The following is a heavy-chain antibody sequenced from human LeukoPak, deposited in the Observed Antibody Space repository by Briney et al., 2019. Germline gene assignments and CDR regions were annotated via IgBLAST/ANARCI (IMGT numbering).Heavy chain of an antibody. CDR2: IYYSGST. V-gene: IGHV4-38-2*02. D-gene: IGHD3-22*01. CDR1: GYSISSGYY. CDR3: ARDKYYYDSSGSIRFDY. J-gene: IGHJ4*02. Sequence: SETLSLTCSVSGYSISSGYYWGWIRQSPGKGLEWIGSIYYSGSTYYNPSLKSRVTISVDTSKNQFSLSLTSVTAADTAVYYCARDKYYYDSSGSIRFDYWGQGTLVTVSS.